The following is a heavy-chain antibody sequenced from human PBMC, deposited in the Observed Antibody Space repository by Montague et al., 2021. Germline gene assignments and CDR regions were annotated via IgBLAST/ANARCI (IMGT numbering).Heavy chain of an antibody. Sequence: SRRLSCAASGITFDYYWMSWVRQAPGKGLEWVAHINEDGSEKNYVDSVGGRFSISRDNTKNSLYLQMNSLRVEDTAVYYCARGRAAAGSWGHGTLVIVSS. CDR2: INEDGSEK. CDR1: GITFDYYW. D-gene: IGHD6-13*01. J-gene: IGHJ5*01. V-gene: IGHV3-7*01. CDR3: ARGRAAAGS.